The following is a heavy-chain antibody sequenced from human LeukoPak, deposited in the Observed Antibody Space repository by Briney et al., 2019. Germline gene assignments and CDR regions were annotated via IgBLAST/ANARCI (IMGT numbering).Heavy chain of an antibody. Sequence: GGSLRLSCAASGFTFSSYWMHWVRQAPGKGLVWVSRINSDGSSTSYADSVKGRFTISRDDAKNTLYLQMNSLRAEDTAVYYCARGDYEYYYYYYMDVWGKGTTVTVSS. V-gene: IGHV3-74*01. J-gene: IGHJ6*03. CDR1: GFTFSSYW. CDR3: ARGDYEYYYYYYMDV. CDR2: INSDGSST. D-gene: IGHD4-17*01.